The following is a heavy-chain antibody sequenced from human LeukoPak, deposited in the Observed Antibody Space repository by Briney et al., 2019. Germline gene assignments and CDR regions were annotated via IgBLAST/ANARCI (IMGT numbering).Heavy chain of an antibody. CDR1: GDSIGSGSFY. D-gene: IGHD3-10*01. J-gene: IGHJ5*02. V-gene: IGHV4-61*02. CDR3: ARGVSQVRGMWFDP. CDR2: IYTSGST. Sequence: SXTLSLTCTVSGDSIGSGSFYWSWIRQPAGKGLEWIVRIYTSGSTYYNPSLKSRVTISIDTSKNQFSLKLNSVTAADAAVYYCARGVSQVRGMWFDPWGQGTLVTVSS.